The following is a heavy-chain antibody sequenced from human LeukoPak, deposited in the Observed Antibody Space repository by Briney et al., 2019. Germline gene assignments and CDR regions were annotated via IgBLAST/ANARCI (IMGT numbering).Heavy chain of an antibody. J-gene: IGHJ4*02. V-gene: IGHV4-4*07. CDR3: AREGSMTARPFVSIDY. CDR2: IHTSGST. CDR1: VGSLSPYY. Sequence: SWALSHTRTVSVGSLSPYYWSSMRPPAGRGVECVGRIHTSGSTDYNPCPTCRVTMPLDTSKKQFSLRLSSVTAADAAMYYCAREGSMTARPFVSIDYWGQGTLVTVSS. D-gene: IGHD6-6*01.